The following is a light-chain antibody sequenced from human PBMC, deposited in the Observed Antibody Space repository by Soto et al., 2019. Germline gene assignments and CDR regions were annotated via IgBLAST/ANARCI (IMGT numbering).Light chain of an antibody. CDR3: QQYNTYSRT. CDR2: DAS. Sequence: DIQMTQSPSSLSASVGDRVTITCRASQSISTYLHWYQQKPGKAPKLLIYDASDLETGVPSRFSGSGSGTDFTFTINSLQPEDIATYYCQQYNTYSRTFGQGTKV. V-gene: IGKV1-33*01. J-gene: IGKJ1*01. CDR1: QSISTY.